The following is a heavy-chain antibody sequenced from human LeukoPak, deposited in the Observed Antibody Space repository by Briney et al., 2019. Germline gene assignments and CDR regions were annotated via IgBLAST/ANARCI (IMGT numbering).Heavy chain of an antibody. J-gene: IGHJ4*02. D-gene: IGHD6-13*01. V-gene: IGHV3-43*02. CDR3: AKEGRSSSWYYFDY. CDR1: GFTFDDYA. Sequence: PGGSLRLSCAAPGFTFDDYAMHWVRQAPGKGLEWVSLISGDGGSTYYADSVKGRFTISRDNSKNSLYLQMNSLRTEDTALYYCAKEGRSSSWYYFDYWGQGTLVTVSS. CDR2: ISGDGGST.